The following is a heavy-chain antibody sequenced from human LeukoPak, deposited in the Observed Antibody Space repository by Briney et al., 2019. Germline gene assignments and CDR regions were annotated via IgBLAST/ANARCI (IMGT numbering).Heavy chain of an antibody. CDR2: IYHSGST. J-gene: IGHJ4*02. V-gene: IGHV4-30-2*01. Sequence: SQTLSLTCAVSGGSISSGGYSWSWIRQPPGKGLEWIGYIYHSGSTYYNPSLKSRVTISVDRSKNQFSLKLSSVTAADTAVYYCARGYRGFIDYWGQGTLVTVSS. D-gene: IGHD3-16*02. CDR3: ARGYRGFIDY. CDR1: GGSISSGGYS.